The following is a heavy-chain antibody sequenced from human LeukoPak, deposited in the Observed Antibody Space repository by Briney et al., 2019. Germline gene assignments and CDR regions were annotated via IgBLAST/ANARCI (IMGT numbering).Heavy chain of an antibody. CDR2: IYAGGDT. CDR1: GLTVSSNY. Sequence: GGSLRLSCAASGLTVSSNYMTWVRQALGKGLEWVSNIYAGGDTHYADSVRGRFTISRDNSNNPLYLQMNSLRAEDTAVYYCASYTFRAVDIWGQETMVTVSS. D-gene: IGHD3-16*01. CDR3: ASYTFRAVDI. V-gene: IGHV3-53*01. J-gene: IGHJ3*02.